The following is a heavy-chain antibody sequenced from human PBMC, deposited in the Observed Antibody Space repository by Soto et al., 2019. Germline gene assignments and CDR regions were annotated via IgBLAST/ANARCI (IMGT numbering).Heavy chain of an antibody. Sequence: GGSLRLSCAASGFTFSSYSMSLVRQAPGKGLECVSAISVSGGSTYYADSVKGRFTISRDNSKNTLYLQMNSLRAEDTAVYYCAKEGTSSGWYSIYYCYRLAVWGQGTTVTVSS. J-gene: IGHJ6*02. CDR2: ISVSGGST. V-gene: IGHV3-23*01. D-gene: IGHD6-19*01. CDR1: GFTFSSYS. CDR3: AKEGTSSGWYSIYYCYRLAV.